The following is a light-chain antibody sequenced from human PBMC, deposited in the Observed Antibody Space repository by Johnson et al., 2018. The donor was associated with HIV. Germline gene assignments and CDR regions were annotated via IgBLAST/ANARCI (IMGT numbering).Light chain of an antibody. CDR1: SSNIGNNY. CDR2: DNN. V-gene: IGLV1-51*01. Sequence: SVLTQPPSVSAAPGQKVTISCSGSSSNIGNNYVSWYQQLPGTAPKLLIYDNNKRPSGISDRFSGSKSGTSATLGITGLQTGAEADYYCGTWDSSLIAGPYVFGTGTKVTVL. CDR3: GTWDSSLIAGPYV. J-gene: IGLJ1*01.